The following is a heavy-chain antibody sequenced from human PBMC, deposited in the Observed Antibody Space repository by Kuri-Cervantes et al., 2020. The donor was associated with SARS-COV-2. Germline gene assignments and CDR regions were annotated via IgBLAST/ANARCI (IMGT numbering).Heavy chain of an antibody. CDR3: ARHYYGSGSYYAVPVLWSH. J-gene: IGHJ4*02. Sequence: ESLKISCAVSGYSISSGYYWGWIRQPPGKGREWIGSIYHSGSTYYHPSLKSRVTISVDTSQNPFSLKLSSVTAADTAVYYCARHYYGSGSYYAVPVLWSHWGQGTLVTVSS. D-gene: IGHD3-10*01. V-gene: IGHV4-38-2*01. CDR2: IYHSGST. CDR1: GYSISSGYY.